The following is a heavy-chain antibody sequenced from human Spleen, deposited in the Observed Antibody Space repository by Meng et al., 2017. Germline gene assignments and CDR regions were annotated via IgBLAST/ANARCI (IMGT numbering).Heavy chain of an antibody. CDR3: ARDEDISAAGKLFGDY. CDR2: IDPKRGDT. V-gene: IGHV1-2*06. CDR1: GSNIPDDW. J-gene: IGHJ4*02. D-gene: IGHD6-13*01. Sequence: QVLLGQSGTEVKKPGASVKVSCKRSGSNIPDDWLSWVRRAPGQGLEWMGRIDPKRGDTHYAQRFQGRVTMTGDTSISTAYMELSGLRSDDTAMYYCARDEDISAAGKLFGDYWGQGTLVTVSS.